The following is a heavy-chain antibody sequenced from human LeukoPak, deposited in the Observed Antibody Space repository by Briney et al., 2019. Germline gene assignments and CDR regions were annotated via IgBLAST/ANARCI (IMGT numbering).Heavy chain of an antibody. D-gene: IGHD3-9*01. CDR2: IIPIFGTA. J-gene: IGHJ4*02. Sequence: SVKVSCKASGGTFSSYAISWVRQAPGQGLEWMGGIIPIFGTANYAQKFQGRVTITANESTSTAYMELSSLRSEDTAVYYCARLRYFDWSQDYWGQGTLVTVSS. CDR1: GGTFSSYA. V-gene: IGHV1-69*13. CDR3: ARLRYFDWSQDY.